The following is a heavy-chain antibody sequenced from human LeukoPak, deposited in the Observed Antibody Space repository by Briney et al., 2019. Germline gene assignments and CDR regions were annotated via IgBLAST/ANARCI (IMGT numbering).Heavy chain of an antibody. CDR1: GFTFSSYA. V-gene: IGHV3-23*01. Sequence: GGSLRLSCAASGFTFSSYAMSWVRQAPGKGLVWVSAISGSGGSTYYADSVKGRFTISRDNSKNTLYLQMNSLRAEGTAVYYCAKDSDSSSWSLFDYWGQGTLVTVSS. CDR3: AKDSDSSSWSLFDY. J-gene: IGHJ4*02. D-gene: IGHD6-13*01. CDR2: ISGSGGST.